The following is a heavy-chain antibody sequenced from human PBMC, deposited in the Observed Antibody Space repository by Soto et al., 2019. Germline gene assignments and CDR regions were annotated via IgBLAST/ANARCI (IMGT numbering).Heavy chain of an antibody. CDR2: TYYRSKWYY. Sequence: SQTLSLTCAISGDIVSSNSAAWNWISQSPSRGLEWLVRTYYRSKWYYGYAVSVKSRITIKPDTSKNQFSLQLNSVTPEDTAVYYCARIHSSSSSDMDVWGQGTTVTVSS. V-gene: IGHV6-1*01. CDR1: GDIVSSNSAA. CDR3: ARIHSSSSSDMDV. D-gene: IGHD6-6*01. J-gene: IGHJ6*02.